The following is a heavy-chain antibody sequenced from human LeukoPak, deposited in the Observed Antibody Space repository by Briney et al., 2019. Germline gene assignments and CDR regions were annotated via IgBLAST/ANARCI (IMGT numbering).Heavy chain of an antibody. J-gene: IGHJ4*02. V-gene: IGHV4-59*08. CDR2: IYYSGST. Sequence: SETLSLTCAVYGGSFSGYYWSWIRQPPGKGLEWIGYIYYSGSTNYNPSLKSRVTISVDTSKNQFSLKLSSVTAADTAVYYCARHDSSGYYYAGRIDYWGQGTLVTVSS. CDR3: ARHDSSGYYYAGRIDY. D-gene: IGHD3-22*01. CDR1: GGSFSGYY.